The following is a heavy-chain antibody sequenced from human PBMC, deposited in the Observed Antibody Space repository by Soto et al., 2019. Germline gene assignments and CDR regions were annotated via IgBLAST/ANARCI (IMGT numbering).Heavy chain of an antibody. CDR1: VYPVTDSG. D-gene: IGHD2-2*01. J-gene: IGHJ4*02. V-gene: IGHV1-18*04. CDR2: VSGYNGNT. Sequence: SVKVCCKASVYPVTDSGISWVRQAPGQGLEWMGWVSGYNGNTNYAQKVQGRVTMTTDTSTNTAYMELRSLRSDDTAVYYCAITTCSATSCYLELIYWGQGTLVTVSS. CDR3: AITTCSATSCYLELIY.